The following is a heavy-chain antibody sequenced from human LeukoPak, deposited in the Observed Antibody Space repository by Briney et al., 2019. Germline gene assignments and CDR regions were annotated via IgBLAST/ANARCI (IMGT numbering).Heavy chain of an antibody. V-gene: IGHV4-34*01. Sequence: SETLSLTCAVYGGSFSGYYWSWIRQPPGKGLEWIGEINHSGSTNYNPSLKSRVTISVDTSKNQFSLKLSSVTAADTAVYYCARAPTLLRYFDWLSDVWGKGTTATVSS. D-gene: IGHD3-9*01. CDR2: INHSGST. J-gene: IGHJ6*04. CDR1: GGSFSGYY. CDR3: ARAPTLLRYFDWLSDV.